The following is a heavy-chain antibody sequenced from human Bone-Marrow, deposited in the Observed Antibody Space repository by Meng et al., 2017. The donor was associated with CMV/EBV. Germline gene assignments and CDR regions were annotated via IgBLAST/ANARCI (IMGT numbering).Heavy chain of an antibody. V-gene: IGHV3-64*02. D-gene: IGHD3-3*01. J-gene: IGHJ6*02. CDR2: ISSNGGST. Sequence: GGSLRLSCAASGFTFSSYAMHWVRQAPGKGLEYVSAISSNGGSTYYADSVKGRFTISRDNSKNTLYLQMNSLRAEDTAVYYCARDQYYDFWSGYPYYYYYGMDVWDQGTTVTVSS. CDR1: GFTFSSYA. CDR3: ARDQYYDFWSGYPYYYYYGMDV.